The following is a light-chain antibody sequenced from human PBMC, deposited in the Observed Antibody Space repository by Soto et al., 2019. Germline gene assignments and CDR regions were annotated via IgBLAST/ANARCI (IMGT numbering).Light chain of an antibody. V-gene: IGLV2-14*01. CDR3: SSYTSSSTFV. Sequence: QSVLTQPASVSGSPGQSITISCTGTSSDVGAYTYVSWYQQHPDKAPKLMIYHVSNRPSGVSSRFSGSKSGNTASLTISGLQAEDEAVYYCSSYTSSSTFVFGTGTKLTVL. CDR1: SSDVGAYTY. J-gene: IGLJ1*01. CDR2: HVS.